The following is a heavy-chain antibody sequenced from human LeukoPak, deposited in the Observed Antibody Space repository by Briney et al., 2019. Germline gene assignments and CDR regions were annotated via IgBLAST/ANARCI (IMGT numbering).Heavy chain of an antibody. V-gene: IGHV3-7*01. J-gene: IGHJ4*02. CDR1: GFTFSSYW. D-gene: IGHD3-16*02. CDR3: ARASYYDYVWGSYRSVPNGFGY. Sequence: PGGSLRLSCAASGFTFSSYWMSWVRQAPGKGLEWVANIKQDGSEKYYVDSVKGRFTISRDNAKNSLYLQMNSLRAEDTAVYYCARASYYDYVWGSYRSVPNGFGYWGQGTLVTVSS. CDR2: IKQDGSEK.